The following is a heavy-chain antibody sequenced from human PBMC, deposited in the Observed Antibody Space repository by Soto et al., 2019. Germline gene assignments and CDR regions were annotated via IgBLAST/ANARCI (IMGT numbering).Heavy chain of an antibody. J-gene: IGHJ3*02. CDR3: ARRCISTSCYLLGAFDI. D-gene: IGHD2-2*01. CDR2: MNPNSGNT. Sequence: ASVKVSCKASGYTFTSYDINWVRQATGQGLEWMGWMNPNSGNTGYAQKFQGRVTMTRNTSISTAYMELSSLRSEDTAVYYCARRCISTSCYLLGAFDIWGQGTMVTVSS. CDR1: GYTFTSYD. V-gene: IGHV1-8*01.